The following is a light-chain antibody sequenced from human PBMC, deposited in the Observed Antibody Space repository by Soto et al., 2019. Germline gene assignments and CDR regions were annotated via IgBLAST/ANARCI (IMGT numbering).Light chain of an antibody. V-gene: IGKV1-5*03. Sequence: DIQMTQSPSTLSASVGDRVTITCRASQSITGWLAWYQQKPGQVPELLIYQASNLESGVPSMFDGSVSETEFTLTVSSLQPECSARKYCQQYSDQWTGGGGTKVQIK. CDR3: QQYSDQWT. J-gene: IGKJ1*01. CDR2: QAS. CDR1: QSITGW.